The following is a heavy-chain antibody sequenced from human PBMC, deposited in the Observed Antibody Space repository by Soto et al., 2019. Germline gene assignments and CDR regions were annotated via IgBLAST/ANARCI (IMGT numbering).Heavy chain of an antibody. CDR3: AKDSRPFGGDSGHGS. Sequence: EVHLVESGGGLVKPGGSLRLSCAASGFTFSSFNMNWVRQAPGKGLEWVSSISTNSKDIYYAASVKGRFTISRDNANSSLFLQMSGLRAEDKALYYCAKDSRPFGGDSGHGSWGQGTLVSVSS. CDR1: GFTFSSFN. CDR2: ISTNSKDI. D-gene: IGHD2-21*02. J-gene: IGHJ5*02. V-gene: IGHV3-21*01.